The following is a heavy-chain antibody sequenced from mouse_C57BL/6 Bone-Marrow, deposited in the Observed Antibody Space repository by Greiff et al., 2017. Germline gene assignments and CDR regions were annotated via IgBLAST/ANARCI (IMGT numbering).Heavy chain of an antibody. CDR3: AILAGPYAMDY. D-gene: IGHD1-1*01. Sequence: QVQLKQPGTELVKPGASVKLSCKASGYTFTSYWMYWVKQRPGQGLEWIGNINPSNGGNNYNEKIKSKATLTVDKSSSTAYMQLNSLTSEDATVYYCAILAGPYAMDYWGQGTSVTVSS. J-gene: IGHJ4*01. CDR2: INPSNGGN. CDR1: GYTFTSYW. V-gene: IGHV1-53*01.